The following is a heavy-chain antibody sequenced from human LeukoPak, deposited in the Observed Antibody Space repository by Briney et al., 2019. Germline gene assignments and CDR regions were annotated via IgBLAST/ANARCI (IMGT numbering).Heavy chain of an antibody. V-gene: IGHV1-69*13. CDR2: IIPIFGTA. CDR3: ARAEYYYDASGGDY. CDR1: GGTFSSYT. J-gene: IGHJ4*02. D-gene: IGHD3-22*01. Sequence: PWASVKVSCKASGGTFSSYTISWVRQAPGQGLEWMGGIIPIFGTANYAQKFQGRVTITADESTSTAYMELSSLRSEDTAVYYCARAEYYYDASGGDYWGQGTLVTVSS.